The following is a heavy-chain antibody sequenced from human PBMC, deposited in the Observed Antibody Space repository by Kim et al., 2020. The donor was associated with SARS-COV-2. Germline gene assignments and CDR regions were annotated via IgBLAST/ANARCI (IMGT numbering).Heavy chain of an antibody. CDR2: MWSDGSHE. V-gene: IGHV3-33*01. J-gene: IGHJ4*02. CDR3: VADWGSRDYFHH. D-gene: IGHD3-16*01. CDR1: GFTVEHG. Sequence: GGSLRLSCEVSGFTVEHGMHWVRQAPGKGLEWVAVMWSDGSHEFYADSVRGRFTISRDNSKNTLFLQMNSLTVEDTAVYYCVADWGSRDYFHHWGRGTLVTVSS.